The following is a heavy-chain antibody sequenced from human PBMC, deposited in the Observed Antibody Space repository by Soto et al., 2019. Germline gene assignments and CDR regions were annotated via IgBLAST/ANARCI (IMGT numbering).Heavy chain of an antibody. CDR1: GFTFSDYY. Sequence: GGSLRLSCAASGFTFSDYYMTWVRQAPGKGLEWLSYIVTGSSYTNYADSVKGRFTISRDNAKNSLYLQMNSLRAEDTAVYYCATDSGSYSGYSYYAMDVWGQGTTVTVSS. CDR3: ATDSGSYSGYSYYAMDV. CDR2: IVTGSSYT. D-gene: IGHD1-26*01. V-gene: IGHV3-11*06. J-gene: IGHJ6*02.